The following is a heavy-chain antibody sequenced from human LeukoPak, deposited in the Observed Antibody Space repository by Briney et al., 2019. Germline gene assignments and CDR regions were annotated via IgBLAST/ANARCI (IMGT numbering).Heavy chain of an antibody. CDR3: ARGPTMVRGVIRFYYYMDA. CDR2: INHSGST. V-gene: IGHV4-34*01. CDR1: GGSFSGSY. J-gene: IGHJ6*03. Sequence: SETLSLTCTVHGGSFSGSYWSWIRQSPGRGPEWIGEINHSGSTNYNPSLKSRVSISIDTSKNQFSLKLTSVTAADTAMYYCARGPTMVRGVIRFYYYMDAWGKGTTVTVSS. D-gene: IGHD3-10*01.